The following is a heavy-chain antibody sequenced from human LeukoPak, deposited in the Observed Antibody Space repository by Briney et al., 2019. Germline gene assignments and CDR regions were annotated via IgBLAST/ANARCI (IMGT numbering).Heavy chain of an antibody. CDR1: GYTLTELS. D-gene: IGHD3-10*01. CDR3: ARGFHRLYGSGSYYNPEFDY. Sequence: ASVKVSCKVSGYTLTELSMHWVRQAPGKGLEWMGALDPEDGETVYSQKFQGRFTMTEDSSTDTAYMELSSLRSDDTAVYYCARGFHRLYGSGSYYNPEFDYWGQGTLVTVSS. V-gene: IGHV1-24*01. CDR2: LDPEDGET. J-gene: IGHJ4*02.